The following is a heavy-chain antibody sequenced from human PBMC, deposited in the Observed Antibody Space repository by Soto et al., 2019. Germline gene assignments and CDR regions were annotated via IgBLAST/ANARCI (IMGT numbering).Heavy chain of an antibody. D-gene: IGHD3-9*01. J-gene: IGHJ3*02. CDR2: INHSGST. CDR3: ARATLDYDILTGYYGFDASDI. CDR1: GGSFSGYY. V-gene: IGHV4-34*01. Sequence: NPSETLSLTCAVYGGSFSGYYWSWIRQPPGKGLEWIGEINHSGSTNYNPSLKSRVTISVDTSKNQFSLKLSSVTAADTAVYYCARATLDYDILTGYYGFDASDIWGQGTMVTVS.